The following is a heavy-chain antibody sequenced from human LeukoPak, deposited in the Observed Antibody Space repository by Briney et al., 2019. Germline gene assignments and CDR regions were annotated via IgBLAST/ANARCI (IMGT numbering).Heavy chain of an antibody. CDR1: GFTFSNYA. D-gene: IGHD5-12*01. CDR3: AKNGDGGYEN. Sequence: GGSLGLSCAASGFTFSNYAMSWVRQAPGKGLEWVSTISASGGSTYYADSVKGRITISRDDSKNTLYLQMNSLRAEDTAIYYCAKNGDGGYENWGQGTLVTVSS. J-gene: IGHJ4*02. V-gene: IGHV3-23*01. CDR2: ISASGGST.